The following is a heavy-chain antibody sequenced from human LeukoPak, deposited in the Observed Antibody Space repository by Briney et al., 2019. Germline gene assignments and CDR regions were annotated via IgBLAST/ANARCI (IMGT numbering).Heavy chain of an antibody. V-gene: IGHV4-39*07. J-gene: IGHJ6*02. CDR3: ARDQSHGMDV. CDR2: IYYSGST. CDR1: GGSIGSSSYY. Sequence: ETLSLTCTVSGGSIGSSSYYWGWIRQPPGKGLEWIGSIYYSGSTYYNPSLKSRVTISVDTSKNQFSLKLSSVTAADTAVYYCARDQSHGMDVWGQGTTVTVSS.